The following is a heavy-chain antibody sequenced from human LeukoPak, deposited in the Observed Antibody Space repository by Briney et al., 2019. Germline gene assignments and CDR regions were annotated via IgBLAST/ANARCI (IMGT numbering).Heavy chain of an antibody. CDR1: GGSISSGSYY. V-gene: IGHV4-61*02. J-gene: IGHJ3*02. Sequence: TLSLTCTVSGGSISSGSYYWSWIRQPAGKGLEWIGRIYTSGSTNYNPPLKSRVTISVDTAKNQFSVKMSSVTAADTAVYYCARGLNGYCSSTSCYVGDGFDMWAQGPMVTVSS. D-gene: IGHD2-2*01. CDR3: ARGLNGYCSSTSCYVGDGFDM. CDR2: IYTSGST.